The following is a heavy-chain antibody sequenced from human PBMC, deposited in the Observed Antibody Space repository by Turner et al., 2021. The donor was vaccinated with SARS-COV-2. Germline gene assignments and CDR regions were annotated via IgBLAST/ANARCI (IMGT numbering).Heavy chain of an antibody. CDR3: ARINWELHDGFDI. D-gene: IGHD7-27*01. J-gene: IGHJ3*02. CDR1: GASINSYY. Sequence: QVQLQESGPGLVKSSETLSLTCTVSGASINSYYWSWIRQPAGKGLEWIGRIFPSAITNYNPSLKSRVTMSVDTSKNQFSLQLSSVTAADTAVYYCARINWELHDGFDIWGQGTRVTVAS. V-gene: IGHV4-4*07. CDR2: IFPSAIT.